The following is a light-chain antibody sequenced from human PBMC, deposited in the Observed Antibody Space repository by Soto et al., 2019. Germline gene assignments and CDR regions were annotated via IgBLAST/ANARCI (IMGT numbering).Light chain of an antibody. V-gene: IGLV2-14*01. CDR2: DVR. CDR3: SSYTSINTRV. CDR1: SSYVGGYNY. Sequence: QSVLTQPASVSGSPGQPITISCTGTSSYVGGYNYVSWYQQHPGKAPKLIIYDVRNRPSGVSNRFSGSKSGNTASLTISGLQIEDEADYYCSSYTSINTRVFGTGTKVTVL. J-gene: IGLJ1*01.